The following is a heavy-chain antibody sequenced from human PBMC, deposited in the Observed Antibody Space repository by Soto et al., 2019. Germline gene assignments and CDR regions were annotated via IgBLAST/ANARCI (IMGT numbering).Heavy chain of an antibody. CDR2: IWYDGSNK. J-gene: IGHJ3*02. Sequence: GGSLRLSCAASGFTFSSYGMHWVRQAPGKGLEWVAVIWYDGSNKYYADSVKGRFTISRDNSKNTLYLQMNSLRAEDTAVYYCARVPPERRYDAFDIWGQGTMVTVSS. V-gene: IGHV3-33*01. D-gene: IGHD3-16*01. CDR3: ARVPPERRYDAFDI. CDR1: GFTFSSYG.